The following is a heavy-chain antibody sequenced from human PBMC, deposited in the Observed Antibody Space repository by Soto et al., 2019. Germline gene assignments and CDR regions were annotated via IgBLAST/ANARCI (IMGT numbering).Heavy chain of an antibody. CDR3: ARDVPATF. Sequence: EVPLVESGGGLVQPGGSLKLSCVGSGFTFSIHGMHWVRQAPGKGLEFVSDISSNGGSRHYADSVRGRFTISRDNAKNTLNLEMGSLRREDTGIYYCARDVPATFWGPGTQVTVSS. CDR1: GFTFSIHG. CDR2: ISSNGGSR. J-gene: IGHJ4*02. D-gene: IGHD2-2*01. V-gene: IGHV3-64*07.